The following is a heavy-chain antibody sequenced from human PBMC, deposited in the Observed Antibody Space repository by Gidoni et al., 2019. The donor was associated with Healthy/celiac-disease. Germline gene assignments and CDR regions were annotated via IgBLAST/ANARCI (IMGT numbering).Heavy chain of an antibody. CDR1: GFPFSSYE. D-gene: IGHD3-22*01. V-gene: IGHV3-48*03. CDR2: ISSSGSTI. CDR3: AGSHYYDSSGYSNY. Sequence: EVQLVESGGGLVQPGGSLRLSGAASGFPFSSYEMNWVRQAPGKGMEWVSYISSSGSTIYYADSVKGRFTISRDNAKNSLYLQMNSLRAEDTAVYYCAGSHYYDSSGYSNYWGQGTLVTVSS. J-gene: IGHJ4*02.